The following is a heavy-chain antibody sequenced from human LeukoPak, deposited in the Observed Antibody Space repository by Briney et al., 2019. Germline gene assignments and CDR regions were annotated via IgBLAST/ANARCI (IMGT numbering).Heavy chain of an antibody. CDR1: GLTFNSYW. CDR2: ITSDGSST. CDR3: ARGFGRVGATNAFDI. Sequence: GGSLRLSCAASGLTFNSYWMHWVRQAPGKGLVWVSLITSDGSSTTYADSVKGRFTISRDNAKNTLYLQMNSLRVEGTAVYYCARGFGRVGATNAFDICGQGTMVTVSS. J-gene: IGHJ3*02. D-gene: IGHD1-26*01. V-gene: IGHV3-74*01.